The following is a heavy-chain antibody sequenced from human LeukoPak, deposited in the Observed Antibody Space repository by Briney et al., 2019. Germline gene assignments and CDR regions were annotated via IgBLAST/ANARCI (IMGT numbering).Heavy chain of an antibody. Sequence: GESLKISCKGSGYSFTSYWIGWVRQMPGKGLEWMGIIYPGDSDTRYSPSFQGQVTISADKSIGTAYLQWSSLKASDTAMYYCARHNKALVYPTFGLTSDYWGQGTLVTVSS. CDR2: IYPGDSDT. CDR1: GYSFTSYW. V-gene: IGHV5-51*01. CDR3: ARHNKALVYPTFGLTSDY. D-gene: IGHD1/OR15-1a*01. J-gene: IGHJ4*02.